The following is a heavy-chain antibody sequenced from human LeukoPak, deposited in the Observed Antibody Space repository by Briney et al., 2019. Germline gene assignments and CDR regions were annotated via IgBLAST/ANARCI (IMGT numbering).Heavy chain of an antibody. D-gene: IGHD1-26*01. CDR1: GDSISTYY. J-gene: IGHJ4*02. CDR3: ARHIVGATNGYYFDY. Sequence: SETLSLTCTVSGDSISTYYWSWIRQPPGKGLEWIGYIYCRVTSDYNPSLKSRVTMSVDMSTRQISLKLSSVTAADTAVYYCARHIVGATNGYYFDYWGQGTLVTVSS. V-gene: IGHV4-59*08. CDR2: IYCRVTS.